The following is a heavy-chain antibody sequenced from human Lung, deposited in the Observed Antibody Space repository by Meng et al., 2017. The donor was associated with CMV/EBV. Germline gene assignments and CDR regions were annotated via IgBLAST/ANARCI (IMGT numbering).Heavy chain of an antibody. Sequence: SLKISCAASGFTFDDYALHWVRQPPGKGLEWVSGISWNGGTIDYVDSVRGRFTLSRDTARNSVYLLMDSLRLEDTAKYFCVKGTGYDILTGYFDYWGRGILVTVSS. J-gene: IGHJ4*02. CDR1: GFTFDDYA. CDR2: ISWNGGTI. D-gene: IGHD3-9*01. V-gene: IGHV3-9*01. CDR3: VKGTGYDILTGYFDY.